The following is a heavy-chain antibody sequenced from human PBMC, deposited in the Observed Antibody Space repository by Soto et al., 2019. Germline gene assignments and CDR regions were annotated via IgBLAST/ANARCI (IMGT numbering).Heavy chain of an antibody. CDR3: ASEVITMVRGVESGPWRPAKKAMDV. CDR2: IYYSGST. D-gene: IGHD3-10*01. Sequence: PSETLSLTCTVSGGSISSSSYYWGWIRQPPGKGLEWIGSIYYSGSTYYNPSLKSRVTISVDTSKNQFSLKLSSVTAADTAVYYCASEVITMVRGVESGPWRPAKKAMDVWGQGTTVTVSS. CDR1: GGSISSSSYY. V-gene: IGHV4-39*01. J-gene: IGHJ6*02.